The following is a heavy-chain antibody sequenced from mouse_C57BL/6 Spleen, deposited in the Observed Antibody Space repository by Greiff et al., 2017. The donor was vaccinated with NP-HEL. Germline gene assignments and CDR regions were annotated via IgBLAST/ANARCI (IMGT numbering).Heavy chain of an antibody. V-gene: IGHV1-64*01. D-gene: IGHD1-1*01. Sequence: VQLQQPGAELVKPGASVKLSCKASGYTFTSYWMHWVKQRPGQGLEWIGMIHPNSGSTNYNEKFKSKATLTVDKSSSTAYMQLSSLTSEDSAVYYCARDYYGSSYDAYWGKGTLVTVSA. CDR2: IHPNSGST. CDR3: ARDYYGSSYDAY. J-gene: IGHJ3*01. CDR1: GYTFTSYW.